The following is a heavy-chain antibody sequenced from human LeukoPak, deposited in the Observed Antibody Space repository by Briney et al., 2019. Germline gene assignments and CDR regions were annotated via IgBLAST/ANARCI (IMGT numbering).Heavy chain of an antibody. D-gene: IGHD3-22*01. Sequence: GGSLRLSCAASGFTFSTYAMSWVRQAPGKGLEWVSIISGSGYSTYYADSVEGRFTISRDNFKSTLFLQMISLRAEDTAVYSCAKYYYDSSGYYDAAPLDSWGQGTLVTVFS. CDR1: GFTFSTYA. CDR2: ISGSGYST. V-gene: IGHV3-23*01. J-gene: IGHJ4*02. CDR3: AKYYYDSSGYYDAAPLDS.